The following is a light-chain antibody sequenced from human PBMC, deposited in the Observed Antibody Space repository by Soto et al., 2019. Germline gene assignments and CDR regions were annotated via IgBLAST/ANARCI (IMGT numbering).Light chain of an antibody. Sequence: DIQMTQSPSSLSASVGDRVTITCRASQRISSYLNWYQQKPGKAPKLLIYAASSLQSGVPSRFSGSGSGTDFTLTISSLQPADFATYYCQQSYSTPPTFVQGTKVEIK. CDR1: QRISSY. V-gene: IGKV1-39*01. CDR2: AAS. CDR3: QQSYSTPPT. J-gene: IGKJ1*01.